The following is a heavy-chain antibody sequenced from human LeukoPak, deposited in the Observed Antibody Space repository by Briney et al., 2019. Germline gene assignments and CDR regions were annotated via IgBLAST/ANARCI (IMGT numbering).Heavy chain of an antibody. Sequence: PSETLSLTCTVSGGSISSYYWSWIRQPPGKGLEWIGYIYYSGSTNYNPSLKSRVTISVDTSKNQFSLKLSSVTAADTAVYYCARHRDRNGAFDIWGQGTMVTVSS. J-gene: IGHJ3*02. D-gene: IGHD1-14*01. V-gene: IGHV4-59*08. CDR3: ARHRDRNGAFDI. CDR1: GGSISSYY. CDR2: IYYSGST.